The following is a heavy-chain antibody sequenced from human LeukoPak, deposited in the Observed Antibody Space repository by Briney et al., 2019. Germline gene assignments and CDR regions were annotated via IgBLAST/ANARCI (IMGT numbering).Heavy chain of an antibody. J-gene: IGHJ4*02. CDR3: AHTGTPFRVYSYYFDY. CDR2: IIPIFGTA. Sequence: GASVKVSCKASGGPFSSYAISWVRQAPGQGLEWMGGIIPIFGTANYAQKFQGRVTITADKSTSTAYMELSSLRSEDTAVYYCAHTGTPFRVYSYYFDYWGQGTLVTVSS. D-gene: IGHD2-8*02. CDR1: GGPFSSYA. V-gene: IGHV1-69*06.